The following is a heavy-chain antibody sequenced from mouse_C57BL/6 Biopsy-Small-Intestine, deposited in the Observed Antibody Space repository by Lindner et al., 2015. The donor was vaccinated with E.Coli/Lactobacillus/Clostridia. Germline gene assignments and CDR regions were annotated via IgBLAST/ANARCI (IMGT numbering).Heavy chain of an antibody. CDR1: GFIFSTYG. CDR2: ISSGGSHT. V-gene: IGHV5-6*01. J-gene: IGHJ4*01. CDR3: ARHLYYVMGY. Sequence: VQLQESGEDLVKPGGSLKLSCAASGFIFSTYGMSRVRQTPDKRLEWVATISSGGSHTYYVDSVKGRFTISRDNAKNTLYLQMTSLKSEDTAVYYCARHLYYVMGYWGQGTSVTVSS.